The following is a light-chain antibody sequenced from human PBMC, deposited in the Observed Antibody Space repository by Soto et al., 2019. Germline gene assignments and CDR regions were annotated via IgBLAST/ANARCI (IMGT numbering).Light chain of an antibody. J-gene: IGLJ1*01. Sequence: QSLLSQPASVSGSPGQSITISCTVTGSDFRTYNLVTWYQQHPGKVPKLIIYEANKQPSGVSNRFSGSQPGNTASLTVSGLQAENEADYYCCSYAGDKTYVFGSGTKVTVL. CDR2: EAN. CDR3: CSYAGDKTYV. CDR1: GSDFRTYNL. V-gene: IGLV2-23*01.